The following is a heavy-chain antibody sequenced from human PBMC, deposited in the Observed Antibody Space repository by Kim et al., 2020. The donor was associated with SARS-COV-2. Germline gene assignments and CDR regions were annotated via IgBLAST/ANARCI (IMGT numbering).Heavy chain of an antibody. J-gene: IGHJ4*02. CDR1: GGTFSSYA. CDR3: ARGHSYYDSSGYVLDY. CDR2: IIPIFGTA. V-gene: IGHV1-69*13. D-gene: IGHD3-22*01. Sequence: SVKVSCKASGGTFSSYAISWVRQAPGQGLEWMGGIIPIFGTANYAQKFQGRVTITADESTSTAYMELSSLRSEDTDVYYCARGHSYYDSSGYVLDYWGQGTLVTVSS.